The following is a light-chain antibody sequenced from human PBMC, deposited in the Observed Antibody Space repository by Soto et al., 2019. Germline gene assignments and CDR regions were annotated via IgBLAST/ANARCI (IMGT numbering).Light chain of an antibody. CDR2: GAS. CDR1: QSVSGSY. V-gene: IGKV3-20*01. Sequence: EIVLSQSPGTLSLSPGERAPLSCRASQSVSGSYLAWYQQKPGQAPRLLIYGASSRATGIPDRFSGSGSGTDFTLTITRLEPEDFAMYYCQQYGGSPGTFGQGTKVDI. J-gene: IGKJ1*01. CDR3: QQYGGSPGT.